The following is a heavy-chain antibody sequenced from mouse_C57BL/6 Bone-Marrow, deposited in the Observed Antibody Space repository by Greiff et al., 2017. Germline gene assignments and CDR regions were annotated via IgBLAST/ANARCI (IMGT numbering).Heavy chain of an antibody. CDR2: IHYDGSST. Sequence: EVKLVESEGGLVQPGSSMKLSCTASGFTFSDYYMAWVRQVPEKGLEWVANIHYDGSSTYYLDSLQSRFIISIDNAKNSLYLQMSSLKSEDTATYYCARPIYYGIPYFDVWGTGTTVTVSS. CDR1: GFTFSDYY. J-gene: IGHJ1*03. CDR3: ARPIYYGIPYFDV. V-gene: IGHV5-16*01. D-gene: IGHD2-1*01.